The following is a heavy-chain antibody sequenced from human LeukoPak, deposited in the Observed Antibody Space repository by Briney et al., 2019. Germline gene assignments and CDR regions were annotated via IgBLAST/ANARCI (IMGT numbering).Heavy chain of an antibody. J-gene: IGHJ4*02. V-gene: IGHV3-30*18. CDR2: ISYDGSNK. CDR3: AKYGFWSGYYLGFDY. D-gene: IGHD3-3*01. CDR1: GFTFSSYG. Sequence: GGSLRLSCAASGFTFSSYGMHWVRQAPGKGLEWVAVISYDGSNKYYADSVKGRFTISRDNSKNTLYLQMNSLRAEDTAVYYCAKYGFWSGYYLGFDYWGQGTLVTVSS.